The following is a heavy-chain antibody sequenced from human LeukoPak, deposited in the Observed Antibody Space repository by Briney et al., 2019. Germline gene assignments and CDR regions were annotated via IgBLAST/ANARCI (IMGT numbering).Heavy chain of an antibody. CDR1: GFRFSGYW. Sequence: PGGSLRLSCAASGFRFSGYWMHWVRQAPGKGLEWVALVSYDGFNKFYGDSVKGRFTISRDDSKKTLYLQMSGLRSEDTAVYYCARDGGDYFGSGNYDASVPDYWGQGTTVTVSS. V-gene: IGHV3-30*03. D-gene: IGHD3-10*01. CDR3: ARDGGDYFGSGNYDASVPDY. J-gene: IGHJ4*02. CDR2: VSYDGFNK.